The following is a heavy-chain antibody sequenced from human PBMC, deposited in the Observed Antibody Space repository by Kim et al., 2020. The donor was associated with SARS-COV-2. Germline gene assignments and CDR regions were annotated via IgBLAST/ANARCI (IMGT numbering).Heavy chain of an antibody. D-gene: IGHD1-26*01. J-gene: IGHJ4*02. CDR3: ARGPEWELRFDY. Sequence: NYAQKFQGRVTITADKSTSTAYMELSSLRSEDTAVYYCARGPEWELRFDYWGQGTLVTVSS. V-gene: IGHV1-69*04.